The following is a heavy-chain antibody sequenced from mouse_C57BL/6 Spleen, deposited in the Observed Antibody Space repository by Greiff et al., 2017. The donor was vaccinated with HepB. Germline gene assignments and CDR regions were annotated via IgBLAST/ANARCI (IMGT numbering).Heavy chain of an antibody. J-gene: IGHJ4*01. V-gene: IGHV1-80*01. CDR1: GYAFTSYW. CDR2: IYPGDGDT. CDR3: ARRGNYYDYDRAMDY. Sequence: QVQLQQSGAELVKPGASVKISCKASGYAFTSYWMNWVKQRPGKGLEWIGQIYPGDGDTNYNGKFKGKATLTADKSSSTAYMQLSSLTSEDSAVYFCARRGNYYDYDRAMDYWGQGTSVTVSS. D-gene: IGHD2-4*01.